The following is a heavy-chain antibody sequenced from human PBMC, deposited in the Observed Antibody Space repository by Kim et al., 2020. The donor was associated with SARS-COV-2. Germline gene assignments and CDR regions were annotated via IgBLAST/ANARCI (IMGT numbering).Heavy chain of an antibody. Sequence: SVKVSCKASGFTFTSSAVQWVRQARGQRLEWIGWIVVGSGNTNYAQKFQERVTITRDMSTSTAYMEQSSLRSEDTAVYYCAVSMIVVGPSLSWGQGTLVTGSS. CDR3: AVSMIVVGPSLS. J-gene: IGHJ4*02. D-gene: IGHD3-22*01. V-gene: IGHV1-58*01. CDR2: IVVGSGNT. CDR1: GFTFTSSA.